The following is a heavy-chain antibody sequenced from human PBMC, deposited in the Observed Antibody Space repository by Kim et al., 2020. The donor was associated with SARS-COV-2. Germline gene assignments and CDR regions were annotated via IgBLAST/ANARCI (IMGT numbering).Heavy chain of an antibody. CDR3: ARASLYCSSTSCYWVEFDY. CDR2: IYPGDSDT. D-gene: IGHD2-2*01. V-gene: IGHV5-51*01. CDR1: GYSFTSYW. Sequence: GESLKISCKGSGYSFTSYWIGWVRQMPGKGLEWMGIIYPGDSDTRYSPSFQGQVTISADKSISTAYLQWSSLKASDTAMYYCARASLYCSSTSCYWVEFDYWGQGTLVTVSS. J-gene: IGHJ4*02.